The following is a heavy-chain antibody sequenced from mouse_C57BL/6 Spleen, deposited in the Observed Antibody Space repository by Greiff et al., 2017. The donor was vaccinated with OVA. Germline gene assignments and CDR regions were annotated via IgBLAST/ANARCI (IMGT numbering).Heavy chain of an antibody. CDR3: ARKAGYFDY. D-gene: IGHD3-2*02. CDR1: GYTFTSYW. CDR2: IDPSDSYT. Sequence: VQLQQSGAELVMPGASVKLSCKASGYTFTSYWMHWVKQRPGQGLEWIGEIDPSDSYTNYNQKFKGKSTLTVDKSSSTAYMQLSSLTSEDSAVYYCARKAGYFDYWGQGTTLTVSS. J-gene: IGHJ2*01. V-gene: IGHV1-69*01.